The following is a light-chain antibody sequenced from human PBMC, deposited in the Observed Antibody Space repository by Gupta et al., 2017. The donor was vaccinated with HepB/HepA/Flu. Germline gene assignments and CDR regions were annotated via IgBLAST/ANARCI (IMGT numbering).Light chain of an antibody. CDR1: SSNVGRDN. Sequence: QPVLTQPPSASGTPGQRVAISRSGSSSNVGRDNVYWYRQLPGTAPTLLIYNDDRRPSGVPDRFSGSKSGTSASLAISGLRSEDEADYYCAAWDNSLSAYVFGTGTWVTVL. CDR2: NDD. J-gene: IGLJ1*01. CDR3: AAWDNSLSAYV. V-gene: IGLV1-47*02.